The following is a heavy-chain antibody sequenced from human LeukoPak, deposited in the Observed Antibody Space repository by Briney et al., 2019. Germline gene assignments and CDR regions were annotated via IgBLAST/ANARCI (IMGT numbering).Heavy chain of an antibody. CDR3: ALEWLFA. CDR1: GFTFSNFL. CDR2: ISGSGGDT. J-gene: IGHJ5*02. D-gene: IGHD3-3*01. V-gene: IGHV3-23*01. Sequence: GGSLRLSCAASGFTFSNFLMTWVRQAPGKGPEWVSAISGSGGDTYYADSVKGRFTISRDNSKNTLYLQMNSLRAEDTAVYYCALEWLFAWGQGTLVTVSS.